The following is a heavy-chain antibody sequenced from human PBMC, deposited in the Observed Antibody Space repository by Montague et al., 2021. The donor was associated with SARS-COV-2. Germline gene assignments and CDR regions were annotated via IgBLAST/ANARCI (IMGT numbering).Heavy chain of an antibody. D-gene: IGHD6-13*01. J-gene: IGHJ6*02. CDR3: AREQQLAPRGFGVDA. CDR2: ISYSGST. V-gene: IGHV4-59*11. CDR1: DVPTSAHF. Sequence: SETLSLTCTVSDVPTSAHFWSWIRQSPGKGLEGIGYISYSGSTKYSPSLTSRVTISLGSSRKHLSLELRSVTAADTAVYYCAREQQLAPRGFGVDAWGQGTTVIVTS.